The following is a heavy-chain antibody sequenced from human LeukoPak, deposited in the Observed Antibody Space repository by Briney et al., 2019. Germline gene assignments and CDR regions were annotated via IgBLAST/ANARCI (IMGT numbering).Heavy chain of an antibody. CDR3: ARVKSPAALDY. V-gene: IGHV1-18*01. CDR2: FDPEDGET. J-gene: IGHJ4*02. D-gene: IGHD6-13*01. CDR1: GGTFSSYA. Sequence: ASVKVSCKASGGTFSSYAISWVRQAPGQGLEWMGGFDPEDGETIYAQKFQGRVTMTTDTSTSTAYMELRSLRSDDTAVFYCARVKSPAALDYWGQGTLVTVSS.